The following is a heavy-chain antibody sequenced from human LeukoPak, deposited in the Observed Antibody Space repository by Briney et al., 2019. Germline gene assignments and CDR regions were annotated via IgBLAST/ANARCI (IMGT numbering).Heavy chain of an antibody. J-gene: IGHJ4*02. V-gene: IGHV1-69*05. D-gene: IGHD4-23*01. CDR1: GGTFSSYT. CDR2: IIPIFGTA. Sequence: SVKVSCKASGGTFSSYTISWVRQAPGQGLEWMGRIIPIFGTANYAQKCQGRVTITTDQSTSTAYMELSSLTSEDTAVYYCARAFDYGGNYDYWGQGTLVTVSS. CDR3: ARAFDYGGNYDY.